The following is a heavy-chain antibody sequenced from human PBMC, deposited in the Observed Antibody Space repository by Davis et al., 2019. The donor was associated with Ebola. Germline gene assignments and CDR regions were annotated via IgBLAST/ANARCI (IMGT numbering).Heavy chain of an antibody. D-gene: IGHD6-19*01. CDR2: IYHSGST. CDR3: ERAESEGSGWYRFDY. Sequence: PSETLSLTCTVSGGSISSHHLSWIRQSPGKGLEWIGYIYHSGSTNYTASLKSRVTISVYTSKNQFSLKLSSVTAADTAVSYCERAESEGSGWYRFDYWGQGTLVTVSS. J-gene: IGHJ4*02. CDR1: GGSISSHH. V-gene: IGHV4-59*11.